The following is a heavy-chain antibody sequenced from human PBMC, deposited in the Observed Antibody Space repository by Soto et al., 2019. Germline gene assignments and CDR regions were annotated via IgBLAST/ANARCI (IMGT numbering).Heavy chain of an antibody. D-gene: IGHD4-17*01. CDR3: AVYGYGVSAAAY. V-gene: IGHV3-7*03. CDR1: GLTFRNDW. J-gene: IGHJ4*02. CDR2: INKDGSER. Sequence: EMQLVESGGGLVHPGGSLRLSCAGSGLTFRNDWLSWVRQAPGKGLEWVANINKDGSERYYVDSVRGRFTISRDNVENSLYLQPNSLRAEYTAVYYCAVYGYGVSAAAYWGQGTLVTVSS.